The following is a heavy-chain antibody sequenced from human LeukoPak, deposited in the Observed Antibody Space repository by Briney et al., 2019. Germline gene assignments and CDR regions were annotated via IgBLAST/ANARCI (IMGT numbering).Heavy chain of an antibody. Sequence: GGSLRLSCAASGFTVSSNYMSWVRQTPGKGLEWFSIIYYDGSTYYADSVKGRFTISRDNSKNTMYLQMNSLRAEDTAVYYCARPLRINCGMDVWGQGTTVTVSS. CDR2: IYYDGST. CDR1: GFTVSSNY. V-gene: IGHV3-53*01. J-gene: IGHJ6*02. D-gene: IGHD3-3*01. CDR3: ARPLRINCGMDV.